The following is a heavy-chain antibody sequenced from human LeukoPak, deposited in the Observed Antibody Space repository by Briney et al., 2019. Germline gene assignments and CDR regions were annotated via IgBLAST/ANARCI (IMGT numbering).Heavy chain of an antibody. J-gene: IGHJ4*02. D-gene: IGHD1-26*01. V-gene: IGHV4-38-2*02. CDR3: ARDGGSYPYYFDY. CDR1: GCSISSGYY. Sequence: SETLSLTCAVSGCSISSGYYWGWIRQPPGKGLEWIGSIYHSGSTYYNPSLKSRVTISVDTSKNQFSLKLSSVTAADTAVYYCARDGGSYPYYFDYWGQGTLVTVSS. CDR2: IYHSGST.